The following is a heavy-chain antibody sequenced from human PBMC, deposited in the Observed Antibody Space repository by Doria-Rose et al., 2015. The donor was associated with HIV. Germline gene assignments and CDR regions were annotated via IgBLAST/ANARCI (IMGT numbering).Heavy chain of an antibody. Sequence: SGPVLVKPTETLTLTCTVSGVSLSSPGMGVSWIRQPPGKALEWPANIFSDDERSYKTSRKSRLTISRGTSKSQVVLTMTDVDPVDTATYYCARIKSSRWYHKYYFDFWGQGTLVIVSA. V-gene: IGHV2-26*01. CDR3: ARIKSSRWYHKYYFDF. CDR2: IFSDDER. CDR1: GVSLSSPGMG. J-gene: IGHJ4*02. D-gene: IGHD6-13*01.